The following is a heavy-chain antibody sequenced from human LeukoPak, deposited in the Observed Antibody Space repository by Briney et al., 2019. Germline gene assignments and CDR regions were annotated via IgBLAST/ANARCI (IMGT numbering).Heavy chain of an antibody. CDR3: TRGPIQLWPYDVMDV. CDR2: IRSKTYGGTT. V-gene: IGHV3-49*04. D-gene: IGHD5-18*01. CDR1: GFTFGDHA. Sequence: GRSLRLFCTASGFTFGDHAMSWVRQAPGKGLEWVGFIRSKTYGGTTEYAASVKGRFTISRDDSKSIAYLQMNSLKTEDTAAYYCTRGPIQLWPYDVMDVWGQGTTVTVSS. J-gene: IGHJ6*02.